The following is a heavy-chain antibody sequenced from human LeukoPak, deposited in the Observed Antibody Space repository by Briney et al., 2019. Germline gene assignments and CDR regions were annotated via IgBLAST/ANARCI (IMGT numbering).Heavy chain of an antibody. J-gene: IGHJ3*02. CDR3: ARGRIVVVITTGGSDAFDI. D-gene: IGHD3-22*01. V-gene: IGHV1-18*04. Sequence: ASVTVSCKASGYTFTGYYMHWVRQAPGQGLEWMGWISAYNGNTNYAQKLQGRVTMTTDRSTSTAYMELRSLRSDDTAVYYCARGRIVVVITTGGSDAFDIWGQGTMVTVSS. CDR2: ISAYNGNT. CDR1: GYTFTGYY.